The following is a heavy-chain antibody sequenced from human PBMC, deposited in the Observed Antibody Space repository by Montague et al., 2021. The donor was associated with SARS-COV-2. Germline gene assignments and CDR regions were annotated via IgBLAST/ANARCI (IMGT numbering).Heavy chain of an antibody. CDR1: GGSISSGDYY. Sequence: TLSLTCTVSGGSISSGDYYWSWIRQHPGRGLEWIGYIYYSGSTFYNPSLKSRVTISVDTSKNQFSLKLSSVTAADTAAYYCARAAPWSFSDMLTGHYYYCGIDVWGQGTTVTVSS. D-gene: IGHD3-9*01. CDR3: ARAAPWSFSDMLTGHYYYCGIDV. CDR2: IYYSGST. J-gene: IGHJ6*02. V-gene: IGHV4-31*03.